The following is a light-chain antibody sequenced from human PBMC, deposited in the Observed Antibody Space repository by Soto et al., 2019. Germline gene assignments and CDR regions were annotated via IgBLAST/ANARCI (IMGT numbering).Light chain of an antibody. CDR2: NAS. V-gene: IGKV3D-15*01. Sequence: EIVMTQSPATLSVSPGERVTLSCRASQSVSSNLAWYQQKPGQAPRLLISNASNRATGIPARFSGSGSGTEFSLTISSLQSEDFGVYFCQQYDQWWTFGQGTKVDIK. J-gene: IGKJ1*01. CDR1: QSVSSN. CDR3: QQYDQWWT.